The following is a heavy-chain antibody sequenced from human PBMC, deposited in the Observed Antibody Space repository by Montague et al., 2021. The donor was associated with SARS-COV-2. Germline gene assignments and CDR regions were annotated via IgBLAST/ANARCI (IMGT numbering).Heavy chain of an antibody. Sequence: SETLSLTCAVSGGSIITGSYFYWGWIRQSAGKGLEWIGSIYHNGKTYYNPSLERRALLSIDTSKNQFSLRLSSVIASDTAVYYCAAELNYFFDYWGQGFLVSVSS. CDR3: AAELNYFFDY. CDR2: IYHNGKT. V-gene: IGHV4-39*01. J-gene: IGHJ4*02. D-gene: IGHD1-14*01. CDR1: GGSIITGSYFY.